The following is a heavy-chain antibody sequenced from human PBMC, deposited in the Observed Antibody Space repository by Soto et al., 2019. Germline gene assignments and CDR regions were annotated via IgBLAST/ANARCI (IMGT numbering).Heavy chain of an antibody. J-gene: IGHJ4*02. CDR1: GGSFSGYY. D-gene: IGHD2-15*01. Sequence: QVQLQQWGAGLLKPSETLSLTCAVYGGSFSGYYWRWIRQPPGKGLEWIGEINHSGSTNYNPSLKSRVTISVDTSKNQSYLKLSSVTAADTAVYYCARGRSGGSCYSVFTSCGLTFDYWGQGTLVTVSS. CDR2: INHSGST. CDR3: ARGRSGGSCYSVFTSCGLTFDY. V-gene: IGHV4-34*01.